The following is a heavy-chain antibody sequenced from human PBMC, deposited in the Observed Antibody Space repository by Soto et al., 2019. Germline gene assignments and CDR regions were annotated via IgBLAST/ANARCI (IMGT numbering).Heavy chain of an antibody. J-gene: IGHJ6*02. D-gene: IGHD1-7*01. V-gene: IGHV6-1*01. CDR2: TYYRSKWYN. CDR3: ARLGWNYVGYYYYYGMDV. CDR1: GDSVSSNSSA. Sequence: PAQTLSLTCAISGDSVSSNSSAWNWIRQSPSRGLEWLGRTYYRSKWYNDYAVSVKSRITINPDTSKNQFSLQLNSVTPEDTAVYYCARLGWNYVGYYYYYGMDVWGQGTTVTVSS.